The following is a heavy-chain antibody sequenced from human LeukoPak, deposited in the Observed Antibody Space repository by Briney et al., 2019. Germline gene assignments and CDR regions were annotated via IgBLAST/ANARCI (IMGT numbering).Heavy chain of an antibody. D-gene: IGHD3-9*01. Sequence: GASVKVSCKASGYTFTGYYMHWVRQAPGQGLEWMGWINPNSGGTNYAQKFQGGVTMTRDTSISTAYMELSRLRSDDTAVYYCARGFKLRYFDWLTGGGAFDIWGQGTMVTVSS. CDR1: GYTFTGYY. J-gene: IGHJ3*02. CDR3: ARGFKLRYFDWLTGGGAFDI. V-gene: IGHV1-2*02. CDR2: INPNSGGT.